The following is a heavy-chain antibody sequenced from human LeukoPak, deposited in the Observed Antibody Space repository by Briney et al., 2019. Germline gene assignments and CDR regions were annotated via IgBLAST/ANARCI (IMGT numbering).Heavy chain of an antibody. CDR3: ARSSVTYSDFYFDY. CDR2: IYTSGST. D-gene: IGHD4-11*01. Sequence: PSETLSLTCTVSGGSISSGSYYWTWIRQPAGKGLDYIGRIYTSGSTNYNPSLKSRVTISLDTSKNQFSLKLTSVTAADTAVYYCARSSVTYSDFYFDYWGQGTLVTVSS. V-gene: IGHV4-61*02. J-gene: IGHJ4*02. CDR1: GGSISSGSYY.